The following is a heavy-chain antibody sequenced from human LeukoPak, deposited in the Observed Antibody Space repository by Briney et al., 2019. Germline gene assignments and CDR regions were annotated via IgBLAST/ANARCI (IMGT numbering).Heavy chain of an antibody. D-gene: IGHD3-16*01. V-gene: IGHV2-5*01. Sequence: ESGPTLVNPTQTLTLTCTFSGFSLSTSGVGVGWIRQPPGKALEWLALIYWNDDKRYSPSLKSRLTITKDTSKNQVLLIMTNMDPVDAATYYCAHTLGKSRGPSWGQGTLVTVSS. J-gene: IGHJ4*02. CDR3: AHTLGKSRGPS. CDR1: GFSLSTSGVG. CDR2: IYWNDDK.